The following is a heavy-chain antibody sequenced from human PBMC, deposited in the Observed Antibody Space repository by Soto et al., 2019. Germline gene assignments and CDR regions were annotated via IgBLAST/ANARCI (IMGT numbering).Heavy chain of an antibody. CDR3: ATDPSSGWYNWFDP. Sequence: ASVKVSCKVSGYTLTESSMHWVRQAPGKGLEWMGGFDPEDGETIYAQKFQGRVTMTEDTSTDTAYMELSSLRSEDTAVYYCATDPSSGWYNWFDPWGQGTLVTVSS. J-gene: IGHJ5*02. V-gene: IGHV1-24*01. CDR2: FDPEDGET. CDR1: GYTLTESS. D-gene: IGHD6-19*01.